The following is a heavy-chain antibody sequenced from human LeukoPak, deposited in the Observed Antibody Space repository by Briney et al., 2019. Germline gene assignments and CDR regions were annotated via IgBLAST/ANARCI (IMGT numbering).Heavy chain of an antibody. CDR1: GFTFSSYW. CDR3: TSPTIFGVIF. CDR2: ISPDGTAT. Sequence: GGSLRLSCAASGFTFSSYWMHWVRHAPGKGLVWVSRISPDGTATTYADSVRGRFTISRDNAKNTVYLQMNSLRAEDTAVYYCTSPTIFGVIFWGQGTLVTVSS. V-gene: IGHV3-74*01. J-gene: IGHJ4*02. D-gene: IGHD3-3*01.